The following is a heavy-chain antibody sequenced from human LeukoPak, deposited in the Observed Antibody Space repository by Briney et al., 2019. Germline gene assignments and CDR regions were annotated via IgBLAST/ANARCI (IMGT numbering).Heavy chain of an antibody. CDR3: ARQLDDAFDI. J-gene: IGHJ3*02. V-gene: IGHV4-59*08. Sequence: SSETLSLTCTVSGGSISSYYWSWIRQPPGKGLEWIGYIYYSGSTNYNPSLKSRVTISVDTSKNQFSLKLSSVTAADTAVYYCARQLDDAFDIWGQRTMVTVSS. CDR1: GGSISSYY. CDR2: IYYSGST.